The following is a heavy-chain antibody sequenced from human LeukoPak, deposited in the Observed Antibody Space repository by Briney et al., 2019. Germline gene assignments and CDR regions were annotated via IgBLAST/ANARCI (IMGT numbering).Heavy chain of an antibody. CDR2: IYYSGST. V-gene: IGHV4-59*08. CDR3: ARLRELDYYDSSGYYRYYFDY. Sequence: SETLSLTCTVSGGSISSYYWSWIRQPPGKGLEWIGYIYYSGSTYYNPSLKSRVTISVDTSKNQFSLKLSSVTAADTAVYYCARLRELDYYDSSGYYRYYFDYWGQGTLVTVSS. D-gene: IGHD3-22*01. J-gene: IGHJ4*02. CDR1: GGSISSYY.